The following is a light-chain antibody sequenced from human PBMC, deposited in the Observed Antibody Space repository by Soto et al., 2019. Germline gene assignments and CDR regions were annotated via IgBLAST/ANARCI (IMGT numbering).Light chain of an antibody. J-gene: IGKJ1*01. CDR2: AAS. CDR3: QQSYSTPWT. V-gene: IGKV1-39*01. CDR1: QSISSY. Sequence: IQWTQSPSSRLASVGDGVPPTCRASQSISSYLNWYQQKPGKAPKLLIYAASSLQSGVPSRFSGSGSGTDFTLTISSLQPEDFATYYCQQSYSTPWTFGQGTKVDIK.